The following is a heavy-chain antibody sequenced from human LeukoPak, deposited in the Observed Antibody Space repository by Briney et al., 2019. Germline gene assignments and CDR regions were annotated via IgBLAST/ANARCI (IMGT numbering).Heavy chain of an antibody. CDR2: INPNSGGT. V-gene: IGHV1-2*02. CDR3: ARSRDFWSGYSPFDY. Sequence: ASVKVSCKASGYTFTGYYMHWVRQAPGQGLEWMGWINPNSGGTNYAQKFQGRVTMTRDTSISTAYMELSRLRSDDTAVYYCARSRDFWSGYSPFDYWGQGTLVTVSS. J-gene: IGHJ4*02. D-gene: IGHD3-3*01. CDR1: GYTFTGYY.